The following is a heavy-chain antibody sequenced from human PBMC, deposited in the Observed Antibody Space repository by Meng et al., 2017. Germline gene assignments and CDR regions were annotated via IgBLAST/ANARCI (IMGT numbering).Heavy chain of an antibody. Sequence: SVKVSCKASGGTFSSYTISWVRQAPGQGLEWMGRIIPTLGIANYAQKFQGRVTITADKSTSTAYMELSSLRSKDTDVYYYATDYYGSGRSHGYWGQATLVTVSS. V-gene: IGHV1-69*02. CDR3: ATDYYGSGRSHGY. D-gene: IGHD3-10*01. CDR1: GGTFSSYT. CDR2: IIPTLGIA. J-gene: IGHJ4*02.